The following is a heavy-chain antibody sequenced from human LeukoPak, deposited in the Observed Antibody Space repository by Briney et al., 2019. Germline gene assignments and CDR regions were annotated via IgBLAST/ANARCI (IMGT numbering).Heavy chain of an antibody. CDR3: ARTYYDILTGYYQTFDY. D-gene: IGHD3-9*01. CDR2: IYYSGYT. J-gene: IGHJ4*02. V-gene: IGHV4-61*01. CDR1: GGSVSSGSYY. Sequence: KSSETLSLTCTVSGGSVSSGSYYWSWIRQPPGKGLGWIGYIYYSGYTNYNPSLKSRVTISVDTSKNQFSLKLSSVTAADTAVYYCARTYYDILTGYYQTFDYWGQGTLVTVSS.